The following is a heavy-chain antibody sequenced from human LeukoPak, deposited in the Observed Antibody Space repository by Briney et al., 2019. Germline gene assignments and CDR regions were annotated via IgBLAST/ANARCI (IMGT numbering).Heavy chain of an antibody. J-gene: IGHJ6*02. CDR1: GGSFSGYY. D-gene: IGHD3-3*02. Sequence: SETLSLTCAVYGGSFSGYYWSWIRQPPGKGLEWIGEINRSGSTNYNPSLKSRVTISVDTSKNQFSLKLSSVTAADTAVYYCARVAPDPYYYYYGMDVWGQGNPGHRLL. CDR2: INRSGST. CDR3: ARVAPDPYYYYYGMDV. V-gene: IGHV4-34*01.